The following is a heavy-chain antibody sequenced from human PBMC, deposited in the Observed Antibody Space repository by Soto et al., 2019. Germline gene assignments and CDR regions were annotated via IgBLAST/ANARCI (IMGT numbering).Heavy chain of an antibody. CDR1: GGSFSGYY. CDR2: INHSGST. CDR3: ARRIRRRSIDY. D-gene: IGHD3-16*01. V-gene: IGHV4-34*01. J-gene: IGHJ4*02. Sequence: QVQLQQWGAGLLKPSETLSLTCAVYGGSFSGYYWSWIRQPPGKGLEWIGEINHSGSTNYNPSLKSRVTISVDTSKNQFSLKLSSVTAADTAVYYCARRIRRRSIDYWGQGTLVTVSS.